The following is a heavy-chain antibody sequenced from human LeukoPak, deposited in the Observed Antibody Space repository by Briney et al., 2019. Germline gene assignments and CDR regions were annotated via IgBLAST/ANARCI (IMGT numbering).Heavy chain of an antibody. Sequence: GGSLRLSCAASGFTFSSYWMHWVRQAPGKGLVWVSRINTDGSSTSYADSVKGRFTISRDSAKNTLYLQMNSLRAEDTAVYYCARVGYGGTWYVDYGGQGTLVTVSS. CDR3: ARVGYGGTWYVDY. J-gene: IGHJ4*02. V-gene: IGHV3-74*01. D-gene: IGHD6-13*01. CDR1: GFTFSSYW. CDR2: INTDGSST.